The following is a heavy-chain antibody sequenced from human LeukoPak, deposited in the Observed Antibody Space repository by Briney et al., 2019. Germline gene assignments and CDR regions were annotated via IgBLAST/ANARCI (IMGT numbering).Heavy chain of an antibody. CDR2: IYYSGST. D-gene: IGHD2-2*02. J-gene: IGHJ3*02. V-gene: IGHV4-39*01. Sequence: PSETLSLTCTVPGGSISSSSYYWGWFRQPPGKGLEWIGSIYYSGSTYYNPSRKSRVTISVDTSKNQFSLKLSSVTAADTAVYYCASYGYCSSTSCYTGGDAFDIWGQGTMVTVSS. CDR1: GGSISSSSYY. CDR3: ASYGYCSSTSCYTGGDAFDI.